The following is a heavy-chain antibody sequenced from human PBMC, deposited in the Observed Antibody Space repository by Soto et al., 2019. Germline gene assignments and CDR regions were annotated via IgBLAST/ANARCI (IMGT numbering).Heavy chain of an antibody. CDR1: GYTFTAYY. CDR2: INPGSGDT. J-gene: IGHJ4*02. Sequence: ASVKVSCKASGYTFTAYYIHWVRQAPGQGLEWMGWINPGSGDTSYAQRFQGRVTMTRDTSFGPAYMELSSLRSDDTAIYYCARDPGDRTFENWGQGTLVTSPQ. D-gene: IGHD2-21*02. V-gene: IGHV1-2*02. CDR3: ARDPGDRTFEN.